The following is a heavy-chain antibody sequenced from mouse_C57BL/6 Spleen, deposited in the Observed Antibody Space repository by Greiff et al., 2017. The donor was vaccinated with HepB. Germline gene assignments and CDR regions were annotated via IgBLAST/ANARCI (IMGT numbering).Heavy chain of an antibody. D-gene: IGHD2-2*01. CDR2: IYPRSGNT. Sequence: QVQLQQSGAELARPGASVKLSCKASGYTFTSYGISWVKQRTGQGLEWIGEIYPRSGNTYYNEKFKGKATLTADKSSSTAYMELRSLTSEDSAVYFCAREDGYDGRFAYWGQGTLVTVSA. J-gene: IGHJ3*01. CDR1: GYTFTSYG. V-gene: IGHV1-81*01. CDR3: AREDGYDGRFAY.